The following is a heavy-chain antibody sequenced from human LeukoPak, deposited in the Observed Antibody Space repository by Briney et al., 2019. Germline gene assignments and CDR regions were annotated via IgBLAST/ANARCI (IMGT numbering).Heavy chain of an antibody. Sequence: PGGSLRLSCAASGFTVSSNYMSWVRQAPGKGLEWVSVIYSGGSTYYADSVKGRFTISRDNSKNTLYLQMGSLRAEDMAVYYCARLEDSTGYSSGWYGYWGQGTLVTVSS. D-gene: IGHD6-19*01. CDR2: IYSGGST. J-gene: IGHJ4*02. CDR3: ARLEDSTGYSSGWYGY. V-gene: IGHV3-53*05. CDR1: GFTVSSNY.